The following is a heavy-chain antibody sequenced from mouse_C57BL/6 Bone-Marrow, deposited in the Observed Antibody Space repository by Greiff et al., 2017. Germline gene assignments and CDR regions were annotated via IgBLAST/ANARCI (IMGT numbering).Heavy chain of an antibody. Sequence: EVKVEASGGGLVQPGGSMKLSCVASGFTFSNYWMNWVRQSPEKGLEWVAQIRLKSDNYATHYAESVKGGFTISRDVSKSIVYLQMNNLMAEVTGIYSCSYYGSSYAPFAYWGQWTLVNVSA. CDR3: SYYGSSYAPFAY. V-gene: IGHV6-3*01. CDR2: IRLKSDNYAT. CDR1: GFTFSNYW. D-gene: IGHD1-1*01. J-gene: IGHJ3*01.